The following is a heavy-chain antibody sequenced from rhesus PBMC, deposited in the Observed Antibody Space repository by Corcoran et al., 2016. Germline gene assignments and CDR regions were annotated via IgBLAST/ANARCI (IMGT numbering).Heavy chain of an antibody. J-gene: IGHJ4*01. CDR1: GFTFSRYA. CDR3: AKGGGVQSFDY. D-gene: IGHD5-24*01. CDR2: ISRCDTT. V-gene: IGHV3-103*01. Sequence: EVQLVQSGGGLAKPGGSLRLSCAASGFTFSRYAMHWVRQAPGKGLEWVSGISRCDTTYYADSVKGLFTISRDNSKNTRSLEMNSLRPEDTAVYYCAKGGGVQSFDYWGQGVLVTVSS.